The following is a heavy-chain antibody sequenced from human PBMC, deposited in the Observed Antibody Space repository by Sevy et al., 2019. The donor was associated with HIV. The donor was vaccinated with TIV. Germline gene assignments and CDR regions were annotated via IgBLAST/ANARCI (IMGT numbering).Heavy chain of an antibody. CDR1: GFTFGNYW. V-gene: IGHV3-74*01. CDR3: GREMISMVPAVPDAFDI. CDR2: INNDGSNR. J-gene: IGHJ3*02. D-gene: IGHD3-10*01. Sequence: GGSLRLSCAASGFTFGNYWMHWVRQAPGKGLVWISRINNDGSNRNYADSVKGRFTTARDNAKNTSYLQMSRQRAEDTAVDHCGREMISMVPAVPDAFDIWGQGTMVTVSS.